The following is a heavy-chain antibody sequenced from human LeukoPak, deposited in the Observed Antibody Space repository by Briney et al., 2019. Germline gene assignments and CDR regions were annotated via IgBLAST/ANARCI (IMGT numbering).Heavy chain of an antibody. CDR3: ARDQWEDY. CDR1: GGSISSGSYY. Sequence: SETLSLTCTVSGGSISSGSYYWSWIRQPPGKGLEWIGEINHSGSTNYNPSLKSRVTISVDTSKNQFSLKLSSVTAVDTAVYYCARDQWEDYWGQGTLVTVSS. D-gene: IGHD1-26*01. V-gene: IGHV4-39*07. J-gene: IGHJ4*02. CDR2: INHSGST.